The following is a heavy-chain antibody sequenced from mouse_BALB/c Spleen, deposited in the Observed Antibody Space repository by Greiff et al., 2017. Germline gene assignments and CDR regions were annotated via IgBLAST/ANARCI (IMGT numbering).Heavy chain of an antibody. V-gene: IGHV1S56*01. CDR2: IYPGDGST. J-gene: IGHJ3*01. CDR3: AREGDYYGSSYGFAY. Sequence: VKLQESGPELVKPGALVKISCKASGYTFTSYAINWVKQRPGQGLEWIGWIYPGDGSTKYNEKFKGQATLTADKSSSTAYMQLSSLTSENSAVYFCAREGDYYGSSYGFAYWGQGTLVTVSA. D-gene: IGHD1-1*01. CDR1: GYTFTSYA.